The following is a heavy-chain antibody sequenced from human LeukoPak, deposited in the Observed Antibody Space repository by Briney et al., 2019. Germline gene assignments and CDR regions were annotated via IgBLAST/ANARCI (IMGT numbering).Heavy chain of an antibody. Sequence: ASVKVSCKASGYTFSSYAIHWVRQAPGQRLEWMGWINAGNGNTKYSQKFQGRVTITRDTSASTAYMELSSLRSEDTAVYYYARELNDYYDILTGYHDAFDIWGQGTMVTVSS. V-gene: IGHV1-3*01. J-gene: IGHJ3*02. CDR1: GYTFSSYA. D-gene: IGHD3-9*01. CDR3: ARELNDYYDILTGYHDAFDI. CDR2: INAGNGNT.